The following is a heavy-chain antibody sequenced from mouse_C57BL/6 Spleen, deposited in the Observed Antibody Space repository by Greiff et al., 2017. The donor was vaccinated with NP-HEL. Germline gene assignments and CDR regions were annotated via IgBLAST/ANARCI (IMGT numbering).Heavy chain of an antibody. V-gene: IGHV1-85*01. CDR3: ARDDGPYSPWFAY. CDR2: IYPRDGST. Sequence: VQLVESGPELVKPGASVKLSCKASGYTFTSYDIHWVKQRPGQGLEWIGWIYPRDGSTKYNEKFKGKATLTVDTSSSTAYMELHRLTSEDSAVYFCARDDGPYSPWFAYWGQGTLVTVSA. CDR1: GYTFTSYD. J-gene: IGHJ3*01. D-gene: IGHD2-3*01.